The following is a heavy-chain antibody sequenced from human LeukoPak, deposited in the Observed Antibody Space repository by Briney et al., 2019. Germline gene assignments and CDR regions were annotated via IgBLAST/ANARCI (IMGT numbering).Heavy chain of an antibody. CDR3: ARDYSYGSGYLY. CDR2: ISASGGTT. Sequence: GGSLRLSCAVSGFTFDSYAMTWVRQAPGKGLEWVSAISASGGTTYYADSVKGRFTISRGNSKNTLYLQMNSLRAEDTAVYYCARDYSYGSGYLYWGQGTLVTASS. D-gene: IGHD3-3*01. V-gene: IGHV3-23*01. CDR1: GFTFDSYA. J-gene: IGHJ4*02.